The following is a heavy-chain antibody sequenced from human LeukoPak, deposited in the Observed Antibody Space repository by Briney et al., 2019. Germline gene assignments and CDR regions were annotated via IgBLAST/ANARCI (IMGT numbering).Heavy chain of an antibody. D-gene: IGHD3-10*01. CDR1: GFSFSNYG. J-gene: IGHJ4*02. CDR3: AKDRSPGNYPHY. Sequence: GGSLRLSCAASGFSFSNYGLHWVRQAPGKGLEWVAFIRYDANNKYYADSVKGRFTISRDNSKNTLYLHMNSLRAEDTAVYYCAKDRSPGNYPHYWGQGTLVTVSS. V-gene: IGHV3-30*02. CDR2: IRYDANNK.